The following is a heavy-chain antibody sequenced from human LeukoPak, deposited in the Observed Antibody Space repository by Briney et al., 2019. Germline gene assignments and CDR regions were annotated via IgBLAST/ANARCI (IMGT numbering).Heavy chain of an antibody. J-gene: IGHJ5*02. CDR3: ARRYCSGGSCYYNWFDP. CDR2: IWYDGSNK. Sequence: GRSLRPSCAASGFTFSSYGMHWVRQAPGKGLEWVAVIWYDGSNKYYADPVKGRFTISRDNSKNTLYLQMNSLRAEDTAVYYCARRYCSGGSCYYNWFDPWGQGTLVTVSS. D-gene: IGHD2-15*01. CDR1: GFTFSSYG. V-gene: IGHV3-33*01.